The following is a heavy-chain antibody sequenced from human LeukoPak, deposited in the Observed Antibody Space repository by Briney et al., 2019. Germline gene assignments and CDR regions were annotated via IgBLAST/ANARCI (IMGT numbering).Heavy chain of an antibody. CDR1: GGSISSYY. V-gene: IGHV4-4*07. CDR2: IYASGST. J-gene: IGHJ5*01. D-gene: IGHD6-19*01. CDR3: ARGGFGAVVATEWASFDS. Sequence: SETLSLTCTVSGGSISSYYWSWIRQPAGKGLEWIGRIYASGSTNYNPSLKSRVTMSVDTSKNQFSLKLSSVTAADTAVYYCARGGFGAVVATEWASFDSWGQGTLVTVSS.